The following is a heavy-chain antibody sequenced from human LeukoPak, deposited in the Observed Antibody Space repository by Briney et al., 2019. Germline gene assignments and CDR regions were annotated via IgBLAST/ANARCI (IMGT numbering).Heavy chain of an antibody. J-gene: IGHJ4*02. Sequence: PGGSLRLSCAXSGFXFSXXXXXXXXXXPXXXXXXXXGXSXXGGNTYXXXSXKGXXTXSXXXXXXXLYLQMNSLRAEDTAVYYCARHSRGRWYVFDYWGQGTLVTVSS. CDR2: XSXXGGNT. CDR1: GFXFSXXX. D-gene: IGHD6-13*01. V-gene: IGHV3-23*01. CDR3: ARHSRGRWYVFDY.